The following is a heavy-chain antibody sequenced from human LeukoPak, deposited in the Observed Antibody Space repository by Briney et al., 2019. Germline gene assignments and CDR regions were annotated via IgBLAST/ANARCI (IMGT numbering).Heavy chain of an antibody. CDR2: ISNSGSSI. J-gene: IGHJ6*04. D-gene: IGHD3-10*02. V-gene: IGHV3-11*04. CDR3: AELGITIIGGV. Sequence: GGSLRLSCAAPGFTFSDSYMTWIRQAPGKGLEWVSYISNSGSSIYYADSVKGRFTTSRDNDKSSLDLQMNSLRAEDTAVYYCAELGITIIGGVWGKGTTVTISS. CDR1: GFTFSDSY.